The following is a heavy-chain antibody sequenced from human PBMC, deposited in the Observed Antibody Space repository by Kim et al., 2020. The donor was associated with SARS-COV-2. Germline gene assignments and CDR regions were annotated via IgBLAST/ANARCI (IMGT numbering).Heavy chain of an antibody. V-gene: IGHV3-23*01. CDR3: AKNTGYRPQE. J-gene: IGHJ4*02. CDR1: GFTFSSYG. CDR2: IIDNGGST. Sequence: GGSLRLSCAASGFTFSSYGMSWVRQAPGKGLEWVSGIIDNGGSTYHADSVRGRFTISRDNPKNTVYLQMNSLRADDTAVYYCAKNTGYRPQEWGRGTLVT. D-gene: IGHD3-9*01.